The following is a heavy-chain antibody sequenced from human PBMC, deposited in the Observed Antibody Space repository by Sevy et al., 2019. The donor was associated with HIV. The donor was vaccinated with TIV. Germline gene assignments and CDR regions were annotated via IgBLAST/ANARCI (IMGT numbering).Heavy chain of an antibody. Sequence: GGSLRLSCTASGFTFSNFGMHWVRQVPGKGLEWVTFIRYDGSDKYYAASVMGRFTISRDDSENTLYLQMDSLRPEDTAIYYCAKDLAGPGRRYFDYWGQGTLVTVSS. CDR3: AKDLAGPGRRYFDY. CDR1: GFTFSNFG. D-gene: IGHD6-13*01. J-gene: IGHJ4*02. V-gene: IGHV3-30*02. CDR2: IRYDGSDK.